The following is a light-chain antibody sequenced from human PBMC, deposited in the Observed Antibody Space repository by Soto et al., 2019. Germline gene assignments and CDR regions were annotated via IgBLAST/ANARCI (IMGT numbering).Light chain of an antibody. Sequence: DIVMTQSPDSLAVSLGERATINCKSSQRMLYSSNNKNYLTWYQQKPGQPPEMLIYWASTRESGVPDRFSGSGSGTDFSLTINSLQAEDVAVYYCQQYYTTPWTFGQGTKVDIK. J-gene: IGKJ1*01. CDR2: WAS. CDR1: QRMLYSSNNKNY. V-gene: IGKV4-1*01. CDR3: QQYYTTPWT.